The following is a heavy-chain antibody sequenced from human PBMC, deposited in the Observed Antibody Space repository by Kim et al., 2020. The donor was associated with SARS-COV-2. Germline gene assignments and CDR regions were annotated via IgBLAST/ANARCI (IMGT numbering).Heavy chain of an antibody. CDR3: ARADYGGNYYYYYGMGV. CDR2: IGTAGDT. CDR1: GFTFSSYD. J-gene: IGHJ6*02. D-gene: IGHD4-17*01. V-gene: IGHV3-13*01. Sequence: GGSLRLSCAASGFTFSSYDMHWVRQATGKGLEWVSAIGTAGDTYYPGSVKGRFTISRENAKNSLYLQMNSLRAGDTAVYYCARADYGGNYYYYYGMGVWGQGTTVTVSS.